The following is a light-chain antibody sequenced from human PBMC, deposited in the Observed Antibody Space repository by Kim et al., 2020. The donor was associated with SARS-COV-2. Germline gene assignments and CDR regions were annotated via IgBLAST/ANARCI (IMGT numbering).Light chain of an antibody. Sequence: SSELTQDPAVSVALGQTVTITCQGDSLRSYYATWYQQKPGQAPKVVIYGKDNRPSGVPDRFSGSSSGNTAYLTITGTQAGDEADYYCNSRDSNDYVVFGGGTQVTVL. CDR1: SLRSYY. J-gene: IGLJ2*01. CDR3: NSRDSNDYVV. V-gene: IGLV3-19*01. CDR2: GKD.